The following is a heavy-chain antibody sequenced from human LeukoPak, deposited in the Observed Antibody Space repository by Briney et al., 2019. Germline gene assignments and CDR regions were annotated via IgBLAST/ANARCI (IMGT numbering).Heavy chain of an antibody. CDR3: ARVPIPYGSGSYYKGGGGWFDP. J-gene: IGHJ5*02. V-gene: IGHV1-2*06. CDR2: INPNSGGT. CDR1: GYTFTGYY. D-gene: IGHD3-10*01. Sequence: ASVKVSCKASGYTFTGYYMHWVRQAPGQGLEWMGRINPNSGGTNYAQKFQGRVTMTRATSISTAYMELSRLRSDDTAVYYCARVPIPYGSGSYYKGGGGWFDPWGQGTLVTVSS.